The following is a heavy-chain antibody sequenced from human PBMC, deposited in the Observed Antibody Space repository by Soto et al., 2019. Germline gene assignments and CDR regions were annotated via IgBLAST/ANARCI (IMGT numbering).Heavy chain of an antibody. Sequence: QVQLQESRPGLVKPSQTLSLTCTVSGGSISSGGYYWSWIRQHPGKGLEWIGYIYYSGSTYYNPSLKCRVTIAVDTSKNQFSLKLSSVAAADTAVYYCARGKGYYDYVWGSYRPPDYWGQGTLVTVSS. J-gene: IGHJ4*02. CDR1: GGSISSGGYY. D-gene: IGHD3-16*02. CDR3: ARGKGYYDYVWGSYRPPDY. V-gene: IGHV4-31*03. CDR2: IYYSGST.